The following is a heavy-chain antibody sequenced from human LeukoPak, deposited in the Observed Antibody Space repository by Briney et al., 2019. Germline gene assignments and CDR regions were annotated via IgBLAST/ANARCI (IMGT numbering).Heavy chain of an antibody. J-gene: IGHJ4*02. CDR2: IRYDGNNK. V-gene: IGHV3-30*02. Sequence: GGSLRLSCAASGFTFSSYGIHWVRQAPGKGLEWVAFIRYDGNNKYYTDSVKGRFTISRDNSKNTLYLQMNSLRAEDTAVYYCVRGYYAGRGHHFEYWGQGTLVTVSS. CDR1: GFTFSSYG. D-gene: IGHD3-22*01. CDR3: VRGYYAGRGHHFEY.